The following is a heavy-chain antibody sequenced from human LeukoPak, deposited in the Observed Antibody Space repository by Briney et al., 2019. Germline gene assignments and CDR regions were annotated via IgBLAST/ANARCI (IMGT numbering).Heavy chain of an antibody. CDR2: ISYDGSNK. J-gene: IGHJ4*02. V-gene: IGHV3-30-3*01. Sequence: PGRSLRLSCAASGFTFSSYAMHWVRQAPGKGLEWVAVISYDGSNKYYADSVKGRFTISRDNSKNTLYLQMNSLRAEDTAVYYCAREDRAFDYWGQGTLVTVSS. CDR1: GFTFSSYA. CDR3: AREDRAFDY.